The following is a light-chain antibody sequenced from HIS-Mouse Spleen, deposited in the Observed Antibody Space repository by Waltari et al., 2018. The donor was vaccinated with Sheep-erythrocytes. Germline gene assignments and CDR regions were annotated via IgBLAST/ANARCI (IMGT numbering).Light chain of an antibody. CDR3: SSYAGSNNWV. Sequence: QSALPQPPSASGSPGQSATLSCTGTSSDVGVYTYVPWYQQHPGKAPKLMIYEVSKRPSGVPDRFSGSKSGNTASLTVSGLQAEDEADYYCSSYAGSNNWVFGGGTKLTVL. V-gene: IGLV2-8*01. J-gene: IGLJ3*02. CDR2: EVS. CDR1: SSDVGVYTY.